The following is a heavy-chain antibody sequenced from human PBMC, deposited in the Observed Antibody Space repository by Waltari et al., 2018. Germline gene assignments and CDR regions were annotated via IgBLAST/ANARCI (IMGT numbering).Heavy chain of an antibody. J-gene: IGHJ6*03. Sequence: QVQLVQSGAEVKKPGSSVKVSCKASGGTFSSYAISWVRQAPGQGLGGMGGFIPLFGTATYARKFQGRVTITTDEPTSTAYLELRSLTSEDPAVYSFERVIAAAGILYYVDFWGQGTTVTVSS. V-gene: IGHV1-69*05. CDR2: FIPLFGTA. CDR1: GGTFSSYA. CDR3: ERVIAAAGILYYVDF. D-gene: IGHD6-13*01.